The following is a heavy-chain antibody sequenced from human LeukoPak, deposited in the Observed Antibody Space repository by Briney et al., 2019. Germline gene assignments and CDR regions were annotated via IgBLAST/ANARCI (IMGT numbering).Heavy chain of an antibody. V-gene: IGHV3-30*04. D-gene: IGHD3-22*01. CDR1: GLTFSSYA. CDR3: ARERGYYDSSGYYDGGFDY. J-gene: IGHJ4*02. CDR2: ISYDGSNK. Sequence: PGGSLRLPCAASGLTFSSYAMHWVRQAPGKGLEWVAVISYDGSNKYYADSVKGRFTISRDNSKNTLYLQMNSLRAEDTAVYSCARERGYYDSSGYYDGGFDYWGQGTLVTVS.